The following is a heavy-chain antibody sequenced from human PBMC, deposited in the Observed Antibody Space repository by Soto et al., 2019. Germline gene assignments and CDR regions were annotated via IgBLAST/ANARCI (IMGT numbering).Heavy chain of an antibody. CDR3: ARGQDIVVVPAAIEPADSYYYYYMDV. Sequence: ASVKVSCKASGYTFTGYYMHWVRQAPGQGLEWMGWINPNSGGTNYAQKFQGWVTMTRDTSISTAYMELSRLRSDDTAVYYCARGQDIVVVPAAIEPADSYYYYYMDVWGKGTTVTVSS. V-gene: IGHV1-2*04. J-gene: IGHJ6*03. CDR1: GYTFTGYY. D-gene: IGHD2-2*01. CDR2: INPNSGGT.